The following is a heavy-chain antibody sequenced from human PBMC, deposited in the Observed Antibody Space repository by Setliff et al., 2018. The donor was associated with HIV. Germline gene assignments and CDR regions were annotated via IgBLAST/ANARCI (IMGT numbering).Heavy chain of an antibody. CDR1: GFTFSNYA. V-gene: IGHV3-23*01. J-gene: IGHJ4*02. Sequence: LRLSCAASGFTFSNYAISWVRQAPGEGLEWVSAILSTGERTFYADSVKGRFTISRDNSKNTVYLQMNSLRAEDTAEYYCAKELAASGLGYFDSWGRGILVTVS. D-gene: IGHD3-22*01. CDR2: ILSTGERT. CDR3: AKELAASGLGYFDS.